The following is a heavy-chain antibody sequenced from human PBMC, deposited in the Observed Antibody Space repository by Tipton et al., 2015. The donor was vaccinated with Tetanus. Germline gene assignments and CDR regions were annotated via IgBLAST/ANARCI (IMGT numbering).Heavy chain of an antibody. CDR2: VYYSGST. D-gene: IGHD2-2*01. CDR3: ARRSSNYASASFDS. J-gene: IGHJ4*02. CDR1: GASISTHY. V-gene: IGHV4-59*11. Sequence: TLSLTCTVSGASISTHYWNWIRQTPGKGLEWIGHVYYSGSTSYNPSLKSRVTISLETYKNQFSLNLYSVTAADTAVYFCARRSSNYASASFDSWGPGTLVTVSS.